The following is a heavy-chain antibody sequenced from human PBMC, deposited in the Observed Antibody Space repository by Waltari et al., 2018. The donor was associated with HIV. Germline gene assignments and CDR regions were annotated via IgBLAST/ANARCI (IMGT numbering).Heavy chain of an antibody. D-gene: IGHD1-26*01. CDR3: ARERIVGATSYYFDS. V-gene: IGHV4-39*07. J-gene: IGHJ4*02. CDR1: GGSITNTSYY. Sequence: QLQLQESGPGLVKPSETLSLICTVSGGSITNTSYYWGWIRSPPEKGLDWIGTIYYRGSTYYNPSLRSRVTISLDTSKNQLSLKLNSVTAADTAVYFCARERIVGATSYYFDSWGRGTLVTVSS. CDR2: IYYRGST.